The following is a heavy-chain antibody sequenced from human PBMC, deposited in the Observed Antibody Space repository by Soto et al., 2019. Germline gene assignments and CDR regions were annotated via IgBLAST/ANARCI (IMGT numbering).Heavy chain of an antibody. CDR1: GGTFSSYA. V-gene: IGHV1-69*13. J-gene: IGHJ4*02. CDR3: ARVAYGVNYFDW. D-gene: IGHD4-17*01. CDR2: IIPIFGTA. Sequence: SVKVSCKASGGTFSSYAISWVRQAPGQGLEWMGGIIPIFGTANYAQKFQGRVTITADESTSTAYMELSSLRSEDTAVYYCARVAYGVNYFDWWGQGTLVTVSS.